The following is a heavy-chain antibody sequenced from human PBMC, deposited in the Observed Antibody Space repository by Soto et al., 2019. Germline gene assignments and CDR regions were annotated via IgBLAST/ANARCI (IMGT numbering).Heavy chain of an antibody. CDR3: AGLAYTSGFTFDY. Sequence: QVQLQESGPGLVKPSETLSLTCTVSGGSISSDYWTWIRQPPGERLEWIGYIYYNGNTNYNSSLKSRVTITIDTSKNQFSLKLTSVTAADTAVYFCAGLAYTSGFTFDYWGRGTLVTVSS. CDR2: IYYNGNT. D-gene: IGHD5-18*01. V-gene: IGHV4-59*01. CDR1: GGSISSDY. J-gene: IGHJ4*02.